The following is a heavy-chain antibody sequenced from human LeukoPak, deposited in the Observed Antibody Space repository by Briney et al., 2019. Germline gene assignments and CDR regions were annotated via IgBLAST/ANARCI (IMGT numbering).Heavy chain of an antibody. CDR2: INDGGSIT. V-gene: IGHV3-23*01. CDR3: ANSGLNRFEY. CDR1: GFTFSDFA. J-gene: IGHJ4*02. D-gene: IGHD2-15*01. Sequence: GGSLRLSCAASGFTFSDFAMSWVRQAPGKGLEWVSTINDGGSITYYADPVKGRFSISRDNSKNTLYLQVNSLRADDTAVYYCANSGLNRFEYWGQGALVTVSS.